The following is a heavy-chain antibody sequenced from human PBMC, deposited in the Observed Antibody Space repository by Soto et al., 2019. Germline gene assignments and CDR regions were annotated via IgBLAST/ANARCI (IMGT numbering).Heavy chain of an antibody. CDR1: GGSISSYY. CDR3: ARVDYYDSSGYYYGMDV. V-gene: IGHV4-59*01. CDR2: IYYSGST. J-gene: IGHJ6*02. D-gene: IGHD3-22*01. Sequence: QVQLQESGPGLVKPSETLSLTCTVSGGSISSYYWSWIRQPPGKGLEWIGYIYYSGSTNYNPSLKSRVTISVDTSKNQFSLKLSSVTAADTAVYYCARVDYYDSSGYYYGMDVWGQGTTVTVSS.